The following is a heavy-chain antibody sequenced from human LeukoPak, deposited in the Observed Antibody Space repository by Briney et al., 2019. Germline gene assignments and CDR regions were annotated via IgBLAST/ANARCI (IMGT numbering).Heavy chain of an antibody. CDR3: AREDIVVVVAATVGYFQH. CDR1: GGSIGSYY. V-gene: IGHV4-4*07. Sequence: KPSETLSLTCTVSGGSIGSYYWSWIRQPAGKGLEWIGRIYTSGSTNYNPSLKSRVTMSVDTSKNQFSLKLSSVTAADTAVYYCAREDIVVVVAATVGYFQHWGQGTLVTVSS. D-gene: IGHD2-15*01. CDR2: IYTSGST. J-gene: IGHJ1*01.